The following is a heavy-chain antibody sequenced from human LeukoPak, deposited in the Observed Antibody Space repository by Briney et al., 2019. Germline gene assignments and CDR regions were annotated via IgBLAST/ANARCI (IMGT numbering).Heavy chain of an antibody. Sequence: GESLKISCKGSGYSFSNSWIGWVRQMPGKGLEWMGIIYPGDSDTRYSPSFQGQVTISADKSISTAYLQWNSLKASDTAMYYCAIFDFLFGEIDNWFDPWGQGTQVTVSS. CDR1: GYSFSNSW. V-gene: IGHV5-51*01. CDR3: AIFDFLFGEIDNWFDP. J-gene: IGHJ5*02. D-gene: IGHD3-16*01. CDR2: IYPGDSDT.